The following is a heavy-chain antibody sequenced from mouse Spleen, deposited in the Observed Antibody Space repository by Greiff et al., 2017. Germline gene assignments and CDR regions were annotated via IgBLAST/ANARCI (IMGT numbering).Heavy chain of an antibody. V-gene: IGHV1-53*01. CDR1: GYTFTSYW. CDR2: INPSNGGT. Sequence: QVQLQQPGTELVKPGASVKLSCKASGYTFTSYWMHWVKQRPGQGLEWIGNINPSNGGTNYNEKFKSKATLTVDKSSSTAYMQLSSLTSEDSAVYYCARRITTVVATRGYYAMDYWGQGTSVTVSS. D-gene: IGHD1-1*01. CDR3: ARRITTVVATRGYYAMDY. J-gene: IGHJ4*01.